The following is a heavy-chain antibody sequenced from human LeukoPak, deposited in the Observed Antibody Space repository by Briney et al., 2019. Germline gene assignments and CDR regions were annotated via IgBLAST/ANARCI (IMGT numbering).Heavy chain of an antibody. CDR2: IRSRANNYAT. V-gene: IGHV3-73*01. CDR3: ARRLVGFGALVLDP. CDR1: GFTFSASA. Sequence: GGSLKLSCTTSGFTFSASAIHWVRQASGKGLEGLGHIRSRANNYATAYAASVKGRFTVSRDDLKNTAYLQMNRLKIDDTAVYYCARRLVGFGALVLDPWSQGTLVTVSS. J-gene: IGHJ5*02. D-gene: IGHD3-10*01.